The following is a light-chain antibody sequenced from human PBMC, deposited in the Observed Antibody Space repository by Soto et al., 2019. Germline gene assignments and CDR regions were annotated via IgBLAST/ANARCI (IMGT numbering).Light chain of an antibody. V-gene: IGLV4-69*01. Sequence: QPVLTQSPSASASLGASVKLTCTLSSGHSSYAIAWHQQQPEKGPRYLMKLNSDGSHSKGDGIPDRFSGSSSGAERYLTIYGIKSEDEADYYCQTWGTGIQVFGGGTKLTVL. CDR1: SGHSSYA. CDR2: LNSDGSH. CDR3: QTWGTGIQV. J-gene: IGLJ3*02.